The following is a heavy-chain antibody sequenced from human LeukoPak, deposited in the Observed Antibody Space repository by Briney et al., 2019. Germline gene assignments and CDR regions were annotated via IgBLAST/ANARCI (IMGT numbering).Heavy chain of an antibody. Sequence: PGGSLTLSWAASGFTFYDYAMHWVRQAPGKGLEWVSGISGSGDSTYYADSVKGRFTISRDNSKNTLYLQMNSLRAEDTAVYYCAKERAVVPRGGMDVWGQGTTVTVSS. CDR1: GFTFYDYA. CDR2: ISGSGDST. V-gene: IGHV3-23*01. D-gene: IGHD2-2*01. J-gene: IGHJ6*02. CDR3: AKERAVVPRGGMDV.